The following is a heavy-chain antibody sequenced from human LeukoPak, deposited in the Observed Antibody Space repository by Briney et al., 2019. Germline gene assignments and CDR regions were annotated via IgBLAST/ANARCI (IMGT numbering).Heavy chain of an antibody. CDR1: GFPLSSYG. D-gene: IGHD6-13*01. Sequence: QPGGSLRLSCAASGFPLSSYGMHWVRQAPGKGPEWVAFMRFDGSIEYYADSVRGRFTISRDNSKNTLYLQMDSLRPEDTAVYYCAKQYGGYFEYWGQGTLVSVSS. J-gene: IGHJ4*02. V-gene: IGHV3-30*02. CDR3: AKQYGGYFEY. CDR2: MRFDGSIE.